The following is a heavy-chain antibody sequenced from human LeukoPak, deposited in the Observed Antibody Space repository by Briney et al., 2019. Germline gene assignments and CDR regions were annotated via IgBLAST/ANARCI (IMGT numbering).Heavy chain of an antibody. J-gene: IGHJ3*02. V-gene: IGHV1-69*13. CDR1: GGTFSSYA. Sequence: ASVKVSCEASGGTFSSYAISWVRQAPGQGLEWMGGIIPIFGTANYTQKFQGRVTITADESTSTAYMELSSLRSEGTAVYYCAKVGQQLVRFGAFDIWGQGTMVTVSS. CDR3: AKVGQQLVRFGAFDI. D-gene: IGHD6-13*01. CDR2: IIPIFGTA.